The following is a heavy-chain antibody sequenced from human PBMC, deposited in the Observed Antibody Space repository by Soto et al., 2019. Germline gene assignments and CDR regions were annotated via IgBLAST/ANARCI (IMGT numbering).Heavy chain of an antibody. CDR1: GYTFTSYY. Sequence: ASVKVSCKASGYTFTSYYMHWVRQAPGQGLEWMGIINPSGGSTSYAQKFQGRVTMTRDTSISTAYMELSSLRSEDTAVYYCAVYGGNRYWYFDLWGRGTLVTVSS. V-gene: IGHV1-46*01. D-gene: IGHD4-17*01. CDR2: INPSGGST. J-gene: IGHJ2*01. CDR3: AVYGGNRYWYFDL.